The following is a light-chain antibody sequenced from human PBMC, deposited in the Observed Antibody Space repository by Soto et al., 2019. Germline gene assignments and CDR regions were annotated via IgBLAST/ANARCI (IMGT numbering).Light chain of an antibody. CDR1: QSISSW. J-gene: IGKJ4*01. CDR2: DAS. CDR3: QQYNRA. Sequence: DIQMTQSPSTLSASVGDRVTITCRASQSISSWLAWYQQKPGKAPKLLIYDASSLESGVPSRFSGSGSGTEFTLTISSLQPDDFATYYCQQYNRAFGGGTKVETK. V-gene: IGKV1-5*01.